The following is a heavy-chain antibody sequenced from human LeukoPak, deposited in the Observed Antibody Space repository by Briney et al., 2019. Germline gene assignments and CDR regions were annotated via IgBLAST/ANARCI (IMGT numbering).Heavy chain of an antibody. J-gene: IGHJ6*02. V-gene: IGHV4-34*01. Sequence: PSETLSLTCAVYGGSFSGYYWSWIRQPPGKGLEWIGEINHSGSTNYNPSLKSRVTISVDTSKNQFSLKLSSVTAADTAVYYCASYYDFWSGSSYGMDVWGRGTTVTVSS. CDR1: GGSFSGYY. CDR2: INHSGST. D-gene: IGHD3-3*01. CDR3: ASYYDFWSGSSYGMDV.